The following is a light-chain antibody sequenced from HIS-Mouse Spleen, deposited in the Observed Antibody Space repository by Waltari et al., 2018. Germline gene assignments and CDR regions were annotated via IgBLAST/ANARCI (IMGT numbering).Light chain of an antibody. V-gene: IGKV2-28*01. CDR3: MQALQTPYT. Sequence: DIVMTQSPLSLPVTPGEPASISCRSSQSLLHSNGYNYLDWYLQKPGQSPQLLIYLGSNRASGVPDRVRGSGSCTDFTLKISRVEAEDVGVYYCMQALQTPYTFGQGTKLEIK. J-gene: IGKJ2*01. CDR1: QSLLHSNGYNY. CDR2: LGS.